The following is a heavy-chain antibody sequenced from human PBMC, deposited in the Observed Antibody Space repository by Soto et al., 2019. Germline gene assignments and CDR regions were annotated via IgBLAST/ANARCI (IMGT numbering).Heavy chain of an antibody. CDR1: GGSVRAPDW. CDR3: ARVRQGCSANNCYFDP. V-gene: IGHV4-4*02. D-gene: IGHD1-1*01. J-gene: IGHJ5*01. Sequence: SEALSLTCTLSGGSVRAPDWWNWVRQSPDKGLEWIAEVHISGHSNYNPSLRSRVSVSIDSSKNQFYLNLNSVTAADTAIYYCARVRQGCSANNCYFDPWGQGTQVTAPQ. CDR2: VHISGHS.